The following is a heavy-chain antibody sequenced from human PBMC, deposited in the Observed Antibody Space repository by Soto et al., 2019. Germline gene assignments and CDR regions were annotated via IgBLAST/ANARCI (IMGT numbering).Heavy chain of an antibody. V-gene: IGHV4-4*07. CDR3: ASVIGGDSEYYFDF. CDR2: IYTSGST. CDR1: GGSISSYY. J-gene: IGHJ4*02. D-gene: IGHD2-21*02. Sequence: PSETLSLTCTVSGGSISSYYWSWIRQPAGKGLEWIGRIYTSGSTNYNPSLKSRVTMSVDTSKNQFSLKLRSVTAADSAMYYCASVIGGDSEYYFDFWGQGALVTVSS.